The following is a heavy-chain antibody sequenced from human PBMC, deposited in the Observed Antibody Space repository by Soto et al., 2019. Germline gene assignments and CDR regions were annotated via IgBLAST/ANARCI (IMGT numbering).Heavy chain of an antibody. Sequence: QVQLVESGGGVVQPGRSLRLSCAASGFTFSSYAMHWVRQAPGKGLEWVAVISYDGGNKYYADSVKGRFTISRDNSKNTLYLQMNSLRAEDTAVYYCARDFQVSGYDPLDYYYYGMDVWGQGTTVTVSS. D-gene: IGHD5-12*01. CDR1: GFTFSSYA. J-gene: IGHJ6*02. CDR2: ISYDGGNK. CDR3: ARDFQVSGYDPLDYYYYGMDV. V-gene: IGHV3-30-3*01.